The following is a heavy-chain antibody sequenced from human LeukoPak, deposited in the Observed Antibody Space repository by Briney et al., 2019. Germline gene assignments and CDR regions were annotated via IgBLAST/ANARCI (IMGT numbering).Heavy chain of an antibody. CDR3: ARGIAVAALPHFFDY. D-gene: IGHD6-19*01. V-gene: IGHV4-59*12. J-gene: IGHJ4*02. CDR2: IYYSGGT. CDR1: GGSISSYY. Sequence: PSETLSLTCTVSGGSISSYYWSWIRQPPGKGLEWIGYIYYSGGTNYNPSLKSRVTISVDTSKNQFSLKLSSVTAADTAVYYCARGIAVAALPHFFDYWGQGTLVTVSS.